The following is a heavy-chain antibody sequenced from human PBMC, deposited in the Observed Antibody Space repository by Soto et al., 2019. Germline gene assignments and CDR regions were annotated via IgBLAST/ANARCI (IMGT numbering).Heavy chain of an antibody. D-gene: IGHD2-8*02. CDR1: GGSFSGYY. V-gene: IGHV4-34*01. Sequence: SETLSLTCAVYGGSFSGYYWTWIRQPPGKGLEWIGEINHSGSTNYNPSLKSRVTISVDTSKNQFSLKLTSVTAADTAVYYCARVRESTAAFDYWGQGTLVTVSS. J-gene: IGHJ4*02. CDR2: INHSGST. CDR3: ARVRESTAAFDY.